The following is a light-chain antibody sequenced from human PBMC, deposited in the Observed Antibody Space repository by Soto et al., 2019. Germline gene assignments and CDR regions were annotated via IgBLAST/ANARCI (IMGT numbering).Light chain of an antibody. CDR1: SGHSSYI. Sequence: QLVLTQSSSASASLGSSFTLNCTLSSGHSSYIIAWHQQQPGKAPRYLMKLEGSGSYNKGSGVPDRLSGSRSGADRYLTISNLQFEDEADYYCETWDSNPRVFGVGTKVTVL. J-gene: IGLJ3*02. CDR3: ETWDSNPRV. CDR2: LEGSGSY. V-gene: IGLV4-60*02.